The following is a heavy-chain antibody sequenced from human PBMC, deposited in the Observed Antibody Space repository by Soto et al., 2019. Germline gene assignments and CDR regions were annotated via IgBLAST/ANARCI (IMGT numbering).Heavy chain of an antibody. V-gene: IGHV3-48*02. D-gene: IGHD6-13*01. CDR1: GFMFSSYS. Sequence: GGSLRLSCVASGFMFSSYSMNWVRQAPGKGLEWVSYISSSSNTIYYADSVKGRFTISRDNAKNSLFLQMNSLRDEDTAVYYCARDPMAAAGTWSYYYGMDVWGQGTTVTVSS. CDR2: ISSSSNTI. J-gene: IGHJ6*02. CDR3: ARDPMAAAGTWSYYYGMDV.